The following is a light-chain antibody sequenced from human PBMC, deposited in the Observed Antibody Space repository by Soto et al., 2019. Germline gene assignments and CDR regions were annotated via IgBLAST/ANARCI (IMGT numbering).Light chain of an antibody. Sequence: EIVMTQSPATLSVSPGERATLSCEASQSVTSNYLAWYQQKPGQAPRLLIFGASIRATGIPDRFIGSGSGTDFTLTISRLEPEDFAVYYCQHYVTSLTTFGQGTKVDIK. J-gene: IGKJ1*01. V-gene: IGKV3-20*01. CDR1: QSVTSNY. CDR3: QHYVTSLTT. CDR2: GAS.